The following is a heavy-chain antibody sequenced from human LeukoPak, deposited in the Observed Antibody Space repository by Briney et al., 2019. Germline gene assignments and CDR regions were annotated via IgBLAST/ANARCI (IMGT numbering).Heavy chain of an antibody. CDR1: GFTFSSYA. D-gene: IGHD2-2*01. CDR3: AKDEGYCSSTSCLDFDY. Sequence: PGGSLRLSCAASGFTFSSYAMSWVRQAPGKVLEWVSAISGSGGSTYYADSVKGRFTISRDNSKNTLYLQMNSLRAEETAVYYCAKDEGYCSSTSCLDFDYWGQGTLVTVSS. CDR2: ISGSGGST. J-gene: IGHJ4*02. V-gene: IGHV3-23*01.